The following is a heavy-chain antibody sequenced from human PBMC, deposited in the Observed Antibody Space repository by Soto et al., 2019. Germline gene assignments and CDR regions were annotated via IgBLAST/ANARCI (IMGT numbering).Heavy chain of an antibody. CDR2: IYPGDSDT. V-gene: IGHV5-51*01. J-gene: IGHJ3*01. D-gene: IGHD2-2*01. Sequence: GESLKISCKSSRYRFINYWIGWVRQMPGKGLEWMGIIYPGDSDTRYSPSFQGQVTISADKSISTAYLQWSSLKDSDTAIYYCARRACSSASCDGLMTTVSTEAFDVWGQGTMVTVSS. CDR3: ARRACSSASCDGLMTTVSTEAFDV. CDR1: RYRFINYW.